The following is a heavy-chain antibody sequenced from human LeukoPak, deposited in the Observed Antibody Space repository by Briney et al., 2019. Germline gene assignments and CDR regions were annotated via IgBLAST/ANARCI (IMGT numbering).Heavy chain of an antibody. V-gene: IGHV4-59*01. CDR1: GGSISNYD. D-gene: IGHD6-13*01. CDR2: ISYSGST. Sequence: SETLSLTCTVSGGSISNYDWSWIRQPPGKGLEWIGYISYSGSTNYNPSLKSRVTILVDTSKNQFSLKLSSVTAADTAVYYCARVYSSPYYYYYMDVWGKGTTVTISS. J-gene: IGHJ6*03. CDR3: ARVYSSPYYYYYMDV.